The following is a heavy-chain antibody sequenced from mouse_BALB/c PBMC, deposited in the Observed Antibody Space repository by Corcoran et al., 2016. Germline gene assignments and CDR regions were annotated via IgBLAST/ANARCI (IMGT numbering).Heavy chain of an antibody. CDR1: GYTFTHYG. CDR3: AREPLAMDY. Sequence: QIQLVQSGPELNNPEETVKISCKASGYTFTHYGMNWVKQAPGKGLKGMGWINTYTGEPTYADDFKGRFAFSLETSASTAYLQINNLKNEDTATYFCAREPLAMDYWGQGTSVTVSS. J-gene: IGHJ4*01. CDR2: INTYTGEP. V-gene: IGHV9-3-1*01.